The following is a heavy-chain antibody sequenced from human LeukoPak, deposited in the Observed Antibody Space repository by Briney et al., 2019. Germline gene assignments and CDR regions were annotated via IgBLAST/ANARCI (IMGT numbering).Heavy chain of an antibody. CDR2: INPNSGGT. CDR1: GYTFTGYY. D-gene: IGHD4-17*01. Sequence: ASVTVSCKASGYTFTGYYMHWVRQAPGQGLEWMGWINPNSGGTNYAQKFQGRVTMTRDTSISTAYMDLSRLRSDDTAVYYCATQSTYGDYVGYFQHWGQGTLVTVSS. J-gene: IGHJ1*01. V-gene: IGHV1-2*02. CDR3: ATQSTYGDYVGYFQH.